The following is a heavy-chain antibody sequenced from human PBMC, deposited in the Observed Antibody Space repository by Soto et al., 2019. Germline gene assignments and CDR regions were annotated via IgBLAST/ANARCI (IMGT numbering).Heavy chain of an antibody. D-gene: IGHD2-21*01. CDR3: ATEGGVSYYYYGMDV. J-gene: IGHJ6*02. CDR2: ISAYNGNT. Sequence: QVQLVQSGAAVKKPGASVKVSCKASGYTFTSYGISWVRQAPGQGLEWMGWISAYNGNTNYAQKLQVRVTMTTDTATSQAYMELRSLRSDYTAVYYCATEGGVSYYYYGMDVWGQGTTVTVSS. V-gene: IGHV1-18*04. CDR1: GYTFTSYG.